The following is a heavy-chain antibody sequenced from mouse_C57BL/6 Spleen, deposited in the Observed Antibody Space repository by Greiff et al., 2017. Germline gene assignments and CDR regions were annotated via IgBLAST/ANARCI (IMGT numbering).Heavy chain of an antibody. D-gene: IGHD2-4*01. CDR2: INSDGGST. Sequence: EVKLMESGGGLVQPGESLKLSCESNEYEFPSHDMSWVRKTPEKRLELVAAINSDGGSTYYPDTMERRFTIARDNTKTTLYLPMSSLRSEDTALYYWARYDYGGAWYAYWGQGTLVTVAA. V-gene: IGHV5-2*01. CDR1: EYEFPSHD. J-gene: IGHJ3*01. CDR3: ARYDYGGAWYAY.